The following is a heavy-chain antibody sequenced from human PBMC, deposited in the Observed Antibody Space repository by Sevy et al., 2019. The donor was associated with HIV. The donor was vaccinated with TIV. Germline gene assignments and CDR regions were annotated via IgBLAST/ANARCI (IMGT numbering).Heavy chain of an antibody. CDR2: FHEDGET. J-gene: IGHJ4*02. CDR1: GYTLTGLS. Sequence: ASVKVSCKGFGYTLTGLSMHWVRQAPGKGLEWMGGFHEDGETMFAQKFQGRLTMTADTSTDSGYMELSSLRSEDTAVYYCATDIVVGPDYWGQGTLVTVSS. V-gene: IGHV1-24*01. D-gene: IGHD2-2*01. CDR3: ATDIVVGPDY.